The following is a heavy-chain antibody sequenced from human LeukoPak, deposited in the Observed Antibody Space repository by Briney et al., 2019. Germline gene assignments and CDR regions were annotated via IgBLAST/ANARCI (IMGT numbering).Heavy chain of an antibody. Sequence: SETLSLTCAVYGGSFSGYYWSWIRQPPGKGLEGIGEINHSGSTNYNPSLKSRVTISVDTSKNQFSLKLSSVTAADTAVYYCARGGDCTNGVCHNWFDPWGQGTLVTVSS. CDR2: INHSGST. D-gene: IGHD2-8*01. CDR3: ARGGDCTNGVCHNWFDP. J-gene: IGHJ5*02. V-gene: IGHV4-34*01. CDR1: GGSFSGYY.